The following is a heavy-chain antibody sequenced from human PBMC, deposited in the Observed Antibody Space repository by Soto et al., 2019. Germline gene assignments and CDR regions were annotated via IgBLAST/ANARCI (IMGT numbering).Heavy chain of an antibody. J-gene: IGHJ4*02. CDR1: GGIFHGYG. Sequence: QEQLVESGGGVVQPGTSLRLSCAVPGGIFHGYGMHWVRQAPGKGLEWVAIIRFDGSNEEYADSVKGRFTISRDNSKNALYLKMNTLGAEDTAVYYCARDGIGGTVFRGYRDYWGRGTVVTVSS. CDR3: ARDGIGGTVFRGYRDY. V-gene: IGHV3-33*01. D-gene: IGHD1-7*01. CDR2: IRFDGSNE.